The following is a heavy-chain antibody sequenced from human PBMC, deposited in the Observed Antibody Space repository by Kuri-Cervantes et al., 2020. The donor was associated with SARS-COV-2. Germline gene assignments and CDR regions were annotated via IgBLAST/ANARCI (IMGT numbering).Heavy chain of an antibody. D-gene: IGHD2-21*02. CDR2: MNPNSGNT. J-gene: IGHJ4*02. Sequence: ASVKVSCKASGYTFTSYDINWVRQATGQGLEWMGWMNPNSGNTGYAQKFQGRVTMTTDTSTSTAYMELRSLRSDDTAVYYCARVILCGGDCYPFDYWGQGTLVTVSS. CDR3: ARVILCGGDCYPFDY. V-gene: IGHV1-8*01. CDR1: GYTFTSYD.